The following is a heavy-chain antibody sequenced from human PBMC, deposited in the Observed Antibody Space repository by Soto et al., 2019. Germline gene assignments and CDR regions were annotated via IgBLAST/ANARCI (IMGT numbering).Heavy chain of an antibody. CDR3: AKAVETSQYFDY. J-gene: IGHJ4*02. CDR2: ISGNGAYT. CDR1: GFTFGSHA. V-gene: IGHV3-23*01. D-gene: IGHD1-1*01. Sequence: EVQLLESGGGLVQPGGSLRLSCTASGFTFGSHAMSWVRQAPGRGLEWVSTISGNGAYTYYTDSVKGRFTISRDNSKNTLYLQMNSLRAEDTAVYYCAKAVETSQYFDYWGQGTLVTVSS.